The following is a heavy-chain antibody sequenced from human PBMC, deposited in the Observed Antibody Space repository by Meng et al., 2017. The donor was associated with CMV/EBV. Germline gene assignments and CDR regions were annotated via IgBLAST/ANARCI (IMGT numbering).Heavy chain of an antibody. CDR2: ISVYNGNT. V-gene: IGHV1-18*01. Sequence: ASVKVSCKASGYTFTSYGISWVRQAPGQGLEWMGWISVYNGNTNYAQKFQGRVTMTTDTSTRTAYMELRSLRSDDTAVYYCARDKGDYYDSSGYSLGSHHGPLDYWGQGTLVTVSS. CDR3: ARDKGDYYDSSGYSLGSHHGPLDY. D-gene: IGHD3-22*01. CDR1: GYTFTSYG. J-gene: IGHJ4*02.